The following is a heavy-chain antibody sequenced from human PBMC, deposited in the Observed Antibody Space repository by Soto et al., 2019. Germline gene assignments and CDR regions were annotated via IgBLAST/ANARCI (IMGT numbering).Heavy chain of an antibody. CDR3: ARIEVQGGDSTTYYYYGMDV. CDR2: IYYSGST. Sequence: SETLSLTCTVSGGSLGSYYWSWIRQHPGKGLEWIGYIYYSGSTYYNPSLKSRVTISVDTSKNQFSLKLSSVTAADTAVYYCARIEVQGGDSTTYYYYGMDVWGQGTTVTVSS. V-gene: IGHV4-59*06. J-gene: IGHJ6*02. D-gene: IGHD2-21*02. CDR1: GGSLGSYY.